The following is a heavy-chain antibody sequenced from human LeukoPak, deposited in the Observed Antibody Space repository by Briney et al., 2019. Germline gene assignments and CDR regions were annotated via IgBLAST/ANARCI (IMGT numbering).Heavy chain of an antibody. Sequence: GASVKVSCKASGYTFTGYYMHWVRQAPGQGLEWMGGIIPIFGTANYAQKFQGRVTITTDESTSTAYMELSSLRSEDTAVYYCARSLWWYPEDAFDIWGQGTMVTVSS. CDR2: IIPIFGTA. J-gene: IGHJ3*02. V-gene: IGHV1-69*05. D-gene: IGHD2-15*01. CDR1: GYTFTGYY. CDR3: ARSLWWYPEDAFDI.